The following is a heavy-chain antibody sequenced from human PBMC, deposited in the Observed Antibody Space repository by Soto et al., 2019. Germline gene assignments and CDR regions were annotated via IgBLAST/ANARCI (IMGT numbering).Heavy chain of an antibody. D-gene: IGHD2-15*01. CDR3: ARAVPRYCSGGSCYPAEYFKH. CDR2: IYYSGST. V-gene: IGHV4-31*03. J-gene: IGHJ1*01. CDR1: GGSISSGGYY. Sequence: SETLSLTCTVSGGSISSGGYYWSWIRQHPGKGLEWIGYIYYSGSTYYNPSLKSRVTISVDTSKNQFSLKLSSVTAADTAVYYCARAVPRYCSGGSCYPAEYFKHWGHGTLVTVSS.